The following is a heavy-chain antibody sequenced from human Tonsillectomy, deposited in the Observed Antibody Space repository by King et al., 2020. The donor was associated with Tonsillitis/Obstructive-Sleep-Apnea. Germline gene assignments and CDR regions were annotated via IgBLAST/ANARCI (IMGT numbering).Heavy chain of an antibody. Sequence: VQLVESGGGVVQPGRSLRLSCEASEFTFSTYDMHWVRQAPGKGLEWVAAISYDGSNKDYDASVKGRLTISRDNSKNTLYLQLNSLKGEDTAVYFCARGCSGGSCYFAFDIWGQGTVVTVSS. CDR1: EFTFSTYD. J-gene: IGHJ3*02. D-gene: IGHD2-15*01. CDR3: ARGCSGGSCYFAFDI. V-gene: IGHV3-30*01. CDR2: ISYDGSNK.